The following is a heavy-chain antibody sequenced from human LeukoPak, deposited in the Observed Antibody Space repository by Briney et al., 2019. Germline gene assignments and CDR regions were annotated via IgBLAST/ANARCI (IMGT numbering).Heavy chain of an antibody. CDR3: AKGVGGIVGATTPLCDY. D-gene: IGHD1-26*01. V-gene: IGHV3-23*01. CDR1: GFTFSNYA. J-gene: IGHJ4*02. CDR2: IGGSGSST. Sequence: HPGGSLRLSCATSGFTFSNYAMSWVRQAPGKGLEWVSSIGGSGSSTWYADSVKGRFTISRDNSKNTLYLQMNSLRAEDTAVYYCAKGVGGIVGATTPLCDYWGQGTLVTVSS.